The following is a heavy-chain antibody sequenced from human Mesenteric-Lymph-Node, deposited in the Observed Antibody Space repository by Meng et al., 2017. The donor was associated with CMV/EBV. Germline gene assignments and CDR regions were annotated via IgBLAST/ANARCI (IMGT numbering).Heavy chain of an antibody. J-gene: IGHJ4*02. CDR2: IIPDGSYT. D-gene: IGHD7-27*01. Sequence: LSLTCAASGFTLSNYWMHWVRQAPGKGLAWVSRIIPDGSYTSHADSVKGRFTISRDNAKNTVYLQLNSLRVDDTAIYYCVKDKTGEKDYWGQGTLVTVSS. CDR1: GFTLSNYW. V-gene: IGHV3-74*01. CDR3: VKDKTGEKDY.